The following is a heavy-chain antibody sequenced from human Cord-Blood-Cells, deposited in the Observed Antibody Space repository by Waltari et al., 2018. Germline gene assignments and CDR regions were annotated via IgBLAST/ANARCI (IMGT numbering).Heavy chain of an antibody. CDR1: GYTFTGYY. V-gene: IGHV1-2*06. CDR3: AGCSSTSCYVAFDI. D-gene: IGHD2-2*01. CDR2: INPNSGGT. J-gene: IGHJ3*02. Sequence: QVQLVQSGAEVKKPGASVKVSCKASGYTFTGYYMHWVRQAPGQGLEWMGRINPNSGGTNYAQKFQGRVTRTRDTSISTAYMELSRLRSDDTAVYYCAGCSSTSCYVAFDIWGQGTMVTVSS.